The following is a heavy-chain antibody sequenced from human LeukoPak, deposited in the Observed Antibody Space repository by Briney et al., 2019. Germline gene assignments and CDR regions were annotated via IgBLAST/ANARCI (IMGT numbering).Heavy chain of an antibody. D-gene: IGHD6-13*01. CDR2: IYYSGST. V-gene: IGHV4-59*08. J-gene: IGHJ4*02. CDR1: GGSISSYY. Sequence: SETLSLTCTVSGGSISSYYWSWIRQPPGKGLEWIGYIYYSGSTNYNPSLKSRVTISVDTSKNQFSLKLSSVTAADTAVYYCARLYSSTWCFDYWGQGTLVTVSS. CDR3: ARLYSSTWCFDY.